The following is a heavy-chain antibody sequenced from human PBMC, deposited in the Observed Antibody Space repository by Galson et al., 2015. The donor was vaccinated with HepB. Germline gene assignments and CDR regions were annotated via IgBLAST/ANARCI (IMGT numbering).Heavy chain of an antibody. J-gene: IGHJ4*02. CDR1: GFTFSSYW. Sequence: SLRLSCAASGFTFSSYWMSWVRQAPGKGLEWVASIKQDGSEKYYVDSVKGRFTISRDNAKNSLYLQMNSLRAEDTAVYYCARAPLGTGYYFDYWGQGTLVTVSS. CDR2: IKQDGSEK. CDR3: ARAPLGTGYYFDY. V-gene: IGHV3-7*01. D-gene: IGHD3/OR15-3a*01.